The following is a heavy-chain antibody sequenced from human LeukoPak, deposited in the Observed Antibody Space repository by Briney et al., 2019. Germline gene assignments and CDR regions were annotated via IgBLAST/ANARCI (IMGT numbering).Heavy chain of an antibody. CDR3: ARDLVVPAAIASPTLGY. V-gene: IGHV1-2*06. J-gene: IGHJ4*02. CDR2: INPNSGGT. Sequence: GASVKVSCKASGYTFTGYYLYWVRQAPGQGLEWMGRINPNSGGTNYAQKFQGRVTMTRDTSISAAYMELSRLRSDDTAVYYCARDLVVPAAIASPTLGYWGQGTLVTVSS. CDR1: GYTFTGYY. D-gene: IGHD2-2*01.